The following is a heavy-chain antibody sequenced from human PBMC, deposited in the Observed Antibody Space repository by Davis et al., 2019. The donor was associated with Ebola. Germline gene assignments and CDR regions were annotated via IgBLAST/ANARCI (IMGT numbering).Heavy chain of an antibody. CDR1: GFSVSDSY. Sequence: PGGSLRLSCAVSGFSVSDSYMHWVRQAPGKGLEWVSVLYSSGSTTYYADSVQGRFTTSKDNSKNTLYLQMDSLRAEDTAVYYCARDGGAARQLDYWGQGTLVTVSS. D-gene: IGHD6-6*01. V-gene: IGHV3-53*01. J-gene: IGHJ4*02. CDR2: LYSSGSTT. CDR3: ARDGGAARQLDY.